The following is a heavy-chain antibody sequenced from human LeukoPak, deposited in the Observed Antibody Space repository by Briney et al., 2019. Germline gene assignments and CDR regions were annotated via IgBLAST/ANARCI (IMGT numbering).Heavy chain of an antibody. J-gene: IGHJ3*02. V-gene: IGHV1-24*01. CDR2: FDPEDGET. D-gene: IGHD6-19*01. Sequence: VKVSCKVSGYTLTELSMHWVRQAPGKGLEWMGGFDPEDGETIYAQKFQGRVTMTEDTSTDTAYMELSSLRSEDTAVYYCATGHSSGGHDAFDIWGQGTMVTVSS. CDR3: ATGHSSGGHDAFDI. CDR1: GYTLTELS.